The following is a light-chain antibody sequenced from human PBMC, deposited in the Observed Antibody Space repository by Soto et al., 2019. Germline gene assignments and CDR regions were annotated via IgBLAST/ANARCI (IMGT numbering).Light chain of an antibody. J-gene: IGKJ4*01. CDR2: DAS. V-gene: IGKV3-11*01. CDR1: ENIRRF. CDR3: QQRDNWPLT. Sequence: EIVLTQSPATLSLSPGQTATLSCRASENIRRFLAWYQQKPGQAPRLLIFDASNRATGLPARFSGSGSGTDFTLTISNREPEDFGVYYCQQRDNWPLTFGGGTKVEVK.